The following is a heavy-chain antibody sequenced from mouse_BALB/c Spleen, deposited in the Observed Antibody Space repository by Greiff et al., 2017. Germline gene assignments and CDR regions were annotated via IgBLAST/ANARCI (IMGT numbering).Heavy chain of an antibody. Sequence: EVQGVESGGGLVQPGGSRKLSCAASGFTFSSFGMHWVRQAPEKGLEWVAYISSGSSTIYYADTVKGLFTISRDNPKNTLFLQMTSLRSEDTAMYYCARRGLDGYYDAMDYWGQGTSVTVSS. CDR2: ISSGSSTI. D-gene: IGHD2-3*01. J-gene: IGHJ4*01. CDR1: GFTFSSFG. CDR3: ARRGLDGYYDAMDY. V-gene: IGHV5-17*02.